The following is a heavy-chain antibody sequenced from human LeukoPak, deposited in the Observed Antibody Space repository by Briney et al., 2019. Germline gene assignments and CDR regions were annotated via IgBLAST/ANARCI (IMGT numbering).Heavy chain of an antibody. D-gene: IGHD3-10*01. CDR2: IYYSGST. CDR3: ARGRVYNWFDP. Sequence: PSETLSLTCTVSGCSVSSYYWSWIRQPPGKGLEWIGYIYYSGSTNYNPSLKSRVTISVDTSKNQFSLKLSSVTAADTAVYYCARGRVYNWFDPWGQGTLVTVSS. CDR1: GCSVSSYY. J-gene: IGHJ5*02. V-gene: IGHV4-59*02.